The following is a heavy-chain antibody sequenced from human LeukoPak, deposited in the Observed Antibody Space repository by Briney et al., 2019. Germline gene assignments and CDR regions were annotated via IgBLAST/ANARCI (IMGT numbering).Heavy chain of an antibody. CDR2: ISYSGSS. CDR1: GGSISRYY. V-gene: IGHV4-59*01. D-gene: IGHD5-18*01. CDR3: ARARYREDSYGYAGGFYYMDV. Sequence: PSETLSLTCTVSGGSISRYYWSWIRQPPGKGLEWIGYISYSGSSNSHPSLKSRVTISVDMSQTQVYLELSSVTAADTAVYYCARARYREDSYGYAGGFYYMDVWGKGTTVTVSS. J-gene: IGHJ6*03.